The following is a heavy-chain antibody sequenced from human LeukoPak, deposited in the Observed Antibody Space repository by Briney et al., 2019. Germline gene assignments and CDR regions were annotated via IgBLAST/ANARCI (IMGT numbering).Heavy chain of an antibody. CDR2: INPNSGGT. V-gene: IGHV1-2*06. CDR3: ARGYSGSYYPDYGMDV. CDR1: GYTFTGYY. Sequence: EASVKVSCKASGYTFTGYYMHWVRQAPGLGLEWMGRINPNSGGTNYAQKFQGRVTMTRDTSISTAYMELSRLRSDDTAVYYCARGYSGSYYPDYGMDVWGQGTTVTVSS. D-gene: IGHD1-26*01. J-gene: IGHJ6*02.